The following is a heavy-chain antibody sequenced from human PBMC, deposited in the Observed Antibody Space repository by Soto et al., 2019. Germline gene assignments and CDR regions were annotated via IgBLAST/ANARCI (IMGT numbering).Heavy chain of an antibody. CDR1: GFTFTDYG. Sequence: QVQLVESGGGVVQPGRSLRLSCADSGFTFTDYGMHWVRQAPGKGLEWVAVISYDGSNKNYADYVKGRFTISRHNSKKTLNRQMNSLRAEDTAVYYCAKDTYYHDSSGYYVFDYWGQGNLVTVSS. CDR3: AKDTYYHDSSGYYVFDY. V-gene: IGHV3-30*18. CDR2: ISYDGSNK. D-gene: IGHD3-22*01. J-gene: IGHJ4*02.